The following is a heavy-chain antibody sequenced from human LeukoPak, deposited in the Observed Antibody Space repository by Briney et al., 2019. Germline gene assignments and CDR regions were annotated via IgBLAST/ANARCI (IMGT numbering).Heavy chain of an antibody. CDR1: XYTFTSYG. J-gene: IGHJ1*01. CDR3: ARDLAYYYDSSGYPPLAEYFQH. D-gene: IGHD3-22*01. CDR2: ISAYNGNT. V-gene: IGHV1-18*01. Sequence: SVKVSCTAXXYTFTSYGISWVRQAPGQGLEWMGWISAYNGNTNYAQKLQGRVTMTTDTSTSTAYMALRSLRSDDTAVYYCARDLAYYYDSSGYPPLAEYFQHWGQGTLVTVSS.